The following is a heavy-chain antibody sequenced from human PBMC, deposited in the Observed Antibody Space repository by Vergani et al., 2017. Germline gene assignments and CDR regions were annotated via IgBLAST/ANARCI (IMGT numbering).Heavy chain of an antibody. CDR1: GFTFSSYA. CDR2: ISGSGGSP. V-gene: IGHV3-23*01. D-gene: IGHD1-26*01. J-gene: IGHJ4*02. CDR3: AKARELVAVDYFDY. Sequence: EVQLLESGGGLVQPGGSLRLSCAASGFTFSSYAMSWVRQAPGQGLDWVSAISGSGGSPYYADSVKGRFTISRDNSKNTLYRQMNSLRAEETAVYYCAKARELVAVDYFDYWGQGTLVTVSS.